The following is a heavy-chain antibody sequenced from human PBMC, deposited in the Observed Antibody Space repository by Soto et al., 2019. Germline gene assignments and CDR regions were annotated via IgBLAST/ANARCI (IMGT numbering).Heavy chain of an antibody. CDR1: GGTFSSYS. CDR2: IIPIFGTA. D-gene: IGHD1-26*01. J-gene: IGHJ4*02. CDR3: RRDGGMHSGGIDY. Sequence: QVQLVQSGAEVKKPGSSVKVSCKASGGTFSSYSINWVRQAPGHGLEWMGEIIPIFGTANYAQTFQGRVTITADESTSTASMELSSLRSEDVTVDYSRRDGGMHSGGIDYWGQGTLVTVSS. V-gene: IGHV1-69*01.